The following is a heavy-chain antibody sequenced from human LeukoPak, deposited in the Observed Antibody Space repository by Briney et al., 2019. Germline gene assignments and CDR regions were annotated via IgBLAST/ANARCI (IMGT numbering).Heavy chain of an antibody. Sequence: ASVKVSCKASGYTFTSYGISWVRQAPGQGLEWMGWISAYNGNTNYAQKLQGRVTMTTDTSTSTAYMELRSLRSEDTAVYYCAAIKYYYGSSGHGDYWGQGTLVTVSS. CDR2: ISAYNGNT. D-gene: IGHD3-22*01. J-gene: IGHJ4*02. CDR1: GYTFTSYG. V-gene: IGHV1-18*01. CDR3: AAIKYYYGSSGHGDY.